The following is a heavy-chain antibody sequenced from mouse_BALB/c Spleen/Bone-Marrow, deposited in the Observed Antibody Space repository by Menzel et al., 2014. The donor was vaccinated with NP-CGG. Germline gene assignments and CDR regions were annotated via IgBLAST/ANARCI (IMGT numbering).Heavy chain of an antibody. V-gene: IGHV1-20*02. CDR2: INPYNGYT. J-gene: IGHJ4*01. D-gene: IGHD2-3*01. CDR1: GYSFTGYF. Sequence: EVMLVQSGPELVKPRASVKISCKASGYSFTGYFMNWVMQSHGKSLEWIGRINPYNGYTFYNQKFKGKATLTVGKSSSTAHMELRSLASEDSAVYYCARGGLLRAKDYWGQGTSVTVSS. CDR3: ARGGLLRAKDY.